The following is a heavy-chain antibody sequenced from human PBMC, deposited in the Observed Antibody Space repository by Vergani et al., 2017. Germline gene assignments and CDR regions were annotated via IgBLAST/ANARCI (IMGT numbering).Heavy chain of an antibody. Sequence: QLQLQESGPGLVKPSETLSLTCTVSGGSISSSSYYWGWIRQPPGKGLEWIGSIYYSGSTYYNPSLKSRVTISVDTSKNQFSLKLSSVTAADTAVYYCARWGIVVVVAASNWFDPWGQGTLVTVSS. CDR3: ARWGIVVVVAASNWFDP. J-gene: IGHJ5*02. CDR2: IYYSGST. D-gene: IGHD2-15*01. CDR1: GGSISSSSYY. V-gene: IGHV4-39*01.